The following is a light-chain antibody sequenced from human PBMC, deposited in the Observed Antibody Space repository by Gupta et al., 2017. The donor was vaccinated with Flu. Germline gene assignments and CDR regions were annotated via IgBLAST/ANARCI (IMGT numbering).Light chain of an antibody. Sequence: EIVMTPSPDTLSVSPGERVTLSCRASQSISTNLAWYQQKPGQPPSLLIYGATTRASGIPARFSASGSGTEFTLTVSSLQSEDFAVYFFQHYSNWPPWTFGQGTKVDIK. CDR3: QHYSNWPPWT. CDR2: GAT. V-gene: IGKV3-15*01. CDR1: QSISTN. J-gene: IGKJ1*01.